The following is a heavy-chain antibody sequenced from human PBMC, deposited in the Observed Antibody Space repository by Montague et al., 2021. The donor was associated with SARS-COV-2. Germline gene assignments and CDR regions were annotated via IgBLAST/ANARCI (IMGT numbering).Heavy chain of an antibody. CDR3: ARDGYNAHQNYWYFDL. CDR2: IYYSGST. CDR1: GGSISTYY. Sequence: SETLSLTCTVSGGSISTYYWSWTRQPPGKGLEWIGYIYYSGSTNXXPSLKSRVTISVDTSKNQFSLKLSSVTAADTAVYYCARDGYNAHQNYWYFDLWGRGTLVTVSS. D-gene: IGHD5-24*01. V-gene: IGHV4-59*12. J-gene: IGHJ2*01.